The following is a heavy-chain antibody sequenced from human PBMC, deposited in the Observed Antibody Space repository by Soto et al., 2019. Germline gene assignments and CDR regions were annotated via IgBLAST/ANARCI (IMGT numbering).Heavy chain of an antibody. Sequence: GGSLRLSCEASGFTFSSYAMSWVRQAPGKGLEWVSAISGSGGSTYYADSVKGRFTISRDNSKNTLYLQMNSLRAEDAAVYYCSKDPPVGRYSGYDYWGQGTLVTVSS. CDR3: SKDPPVGRYSGYDY. J-gene: IGHJ4*02. D-gene: IGHD5-12*01. V-gene: IGHV3-23*01. CDR1: GFTFSSYA. CDR2: ISGSGGST.